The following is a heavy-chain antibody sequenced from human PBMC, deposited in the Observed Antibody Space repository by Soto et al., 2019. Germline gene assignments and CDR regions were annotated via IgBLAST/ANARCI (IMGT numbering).Heavy chain of an antibody. CDR3: ARGDGYNSDGMDV. Sequence: HPRAASEGTCGDYGGSWIRQAPGKGLEWVSSISSSSSYIYYADSVKGRFTISRDNAKKSLYLQMNSLRAEDTALYYCARGDGYNSDGMDVWGQGTTVTSP. D-gene: IGHD5-12*01. CDR1: EGTCGDYG. J-gene: IGHJ6*02. V-gene: IGHV3-21*04. CDR2: ISSSSSYI.